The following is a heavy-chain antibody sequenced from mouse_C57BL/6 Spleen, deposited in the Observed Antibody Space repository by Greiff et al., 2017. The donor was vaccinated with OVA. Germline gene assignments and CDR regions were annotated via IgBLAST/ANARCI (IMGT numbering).Heavy chain of an antibody. J-gene: IGHJ2*01. V-gene: IGHV5-16*01. CDR2: INYDGSST. CDR1: GFTFSDYY. D-gene: IGHD1-1*01. CDR3: ARDNYYGSSHFDY. Sequence: EVMLVESEGGLVQPGSSMKLSCTASGFTFSDYYMAWVRQVPEKGLEWVANINYDGSSTYYLDSLKSRFIISRDNAKNILYLQMSSLKSEDTATYYCARDNYYGSSHFDYWGQGTTLTVSS.